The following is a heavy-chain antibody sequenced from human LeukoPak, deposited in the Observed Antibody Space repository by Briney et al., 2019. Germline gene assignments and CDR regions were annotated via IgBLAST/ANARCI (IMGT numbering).Heavy chain of an antibody. Sequence: SVKVSYKASGGTFSSYAISWVRQAPGQGLEWMGGIIPIFGTANYAQKFQGRVTITADESTSTAYMELSSLRSEDTAVYYCARGGYYGSGSYFALDYWGQGTLVTVSS. CDR2: IIPIFGTA. CDR1: GGTFSSYA. D-gene: IGHD3-10*01. CDR3: ARGGYYGSGSYFALDY. V-gene: IGHV1-69*01. J-gene: IGHJ4*02.